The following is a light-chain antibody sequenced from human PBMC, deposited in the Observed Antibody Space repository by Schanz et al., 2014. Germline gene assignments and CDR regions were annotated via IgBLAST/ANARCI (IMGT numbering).Light chain of an antibody. V-gene: IGLV2-8*01. J-gene: IGLJ3*02. CDR2: EVS. CDR3: SSFAGSAGWV. Sequence: QSALTQPASVSGSPGQSITISCTGTSSDVGGYNYVSWYQQHPGKAPKLMISEVSKRPSGVPDRFSGSKSGNTASLTVSGVQPEDEADYYCSSFAGSAGWVFGGGTKLTVL. CDR1: SSDVGGYNY.